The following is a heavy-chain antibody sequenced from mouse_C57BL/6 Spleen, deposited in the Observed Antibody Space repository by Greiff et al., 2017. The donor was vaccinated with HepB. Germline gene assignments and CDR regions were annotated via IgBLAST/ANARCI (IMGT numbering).Heavy chain of an antibody. CDR3: ARHGDYGRGAMDY. V-gene: IGHV1-63*01. CDR2: IYPGGGYT. Sequence: VQLQQSGAELVRPGTSVKMSCKASGYTFTNYWIGWAKQRPGHGLEWIGDIYPGGGYTNYNEKFKGKATLTADKSSSTAYMQFSSLTSEDSAIYYCARHGDYGRGAMDYWGQGTSVTVSS. CDR1: GYTFTNYW. D-gene: IGHD2-13*01. J-gene: IGHJ4*01.